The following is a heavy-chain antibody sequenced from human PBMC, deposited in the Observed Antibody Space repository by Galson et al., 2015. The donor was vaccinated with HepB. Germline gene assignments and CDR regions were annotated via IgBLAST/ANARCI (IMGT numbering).Heavy chain of an antibody. V-gene: IGHV1-2*02. J-gene: IGHJ3*02. CDR1: GHTFTGYY. D-gene: IGHD3-22*01. CDR3: ARGGLTSLYDTSGNEGCDI. Sequence: SCKASGHTFTGYYMHWVRQAPGQGLEWMGWINPKSGGTNYAQKFKGRVTMTRDTSISTAYMELTRLRSDDTAVYYCARGGLTSLYDTSGNEGCDIWGQGTMVAVSS. CDR2: INPKSGGT.